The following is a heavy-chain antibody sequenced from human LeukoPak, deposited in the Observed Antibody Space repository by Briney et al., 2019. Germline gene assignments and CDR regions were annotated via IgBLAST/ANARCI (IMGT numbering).Heavy chain of an antibody. D-gene: IGHD4-23*01. CDR3: AKALRYGNGGRSYYYYYMDV. Sequence: GGSLRLSCAASGFTFSSYGMHWVRQAPGKGLEWVAVISYDGSNKYYADSVKGRFTISRDNSKNTLYLQMNSLRAEDTAVYYCAKALRYGNGGRSYYYYYMDVWGKGTTVTISS. CDR2: ISYDGSNK. CDR1: GFTFSSYG. V-gene: IGHV3-30*18. J-gene: IGHJ6*03.